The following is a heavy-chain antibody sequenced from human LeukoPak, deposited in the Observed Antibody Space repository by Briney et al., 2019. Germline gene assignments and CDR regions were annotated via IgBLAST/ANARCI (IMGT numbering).Heavy chain of an antibody. J-gene: IGHJ3*02. Sequence: GGSLRLSCAASGFTFSNQWMTWVRQAPGKGLEWVANIKQDGSKEHYVDSVKGRFTISRDSAKNSVYLQMNSLRAEDTAVYYCARYGNGAWLAHYSFDIWGQGTMVTVSS. CDR1: GFTFSNQW. D-gene: IGHD6-19*01. CDR2: IKQDGSKE. V-gene: IGHV3-7*01. CDR3: ARYGNGAWLAHYSFDI.